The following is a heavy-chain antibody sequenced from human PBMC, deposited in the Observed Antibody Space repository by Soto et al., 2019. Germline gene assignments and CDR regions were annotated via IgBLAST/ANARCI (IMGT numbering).Heavy chain of an antibody. CDR1: GYSFTNYW. CDR2: IYPGDSDA. CDR3: ARNGGQDPRGHLDFDY. Sequence: GESLKISCQGSGYSFTNYWIGWVRQMPGKGLEWMGIIYPGDSDARYSPSFQGQVTMSADKSIRIAYLQWNSLKASDTAIYYCARNGGQDPRGHLDFDYWGQGTLVTFSS. D-gene: IGHD7-27*01. V-gene: IGHV5-51*01. J-gene: IGHJ4*02.